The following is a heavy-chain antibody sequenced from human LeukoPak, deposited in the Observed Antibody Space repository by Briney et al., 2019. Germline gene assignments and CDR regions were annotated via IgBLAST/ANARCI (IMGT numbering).Heavy chain of an antibody. CDR2: IRYDGSSK. D-gene: IGHD3-22*01. V-gene: IGHV3-30*02. CDR3: AKDHRDYYDSSGYYYGFDY. CDR1: GFTFTTYG. J-gene: IGHJ4*02. Sequence: GGSLRLSCAVSGFTFTTYGMHWVRQAPGKGLEWVAFIRYDGSSKYYADSVKGRFTISRDNSKNTLYLQMNSLRAEDTAVYYCAKDHRDYYDSSGYYYGFDYWGQGTLVTVSS.